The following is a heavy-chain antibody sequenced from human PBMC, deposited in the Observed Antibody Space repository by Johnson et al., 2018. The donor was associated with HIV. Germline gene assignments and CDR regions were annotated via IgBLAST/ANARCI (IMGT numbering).Heavy chain of an antibody. CDR2: LNSGGGT. D-gene: IGHD4-17*01. CDR3: ARESTPWGADYVGYGFDI. J-gene: IGHJ3*02. CDR1: GITVSSNY. Sequence: VQLVETGGGLIQPGGSLRLSCAASGITVSSNYMTWVRQGPGKGLEWVSVLNSGGGTYYADSVQGRFTISRANSKNSLYLQMNSLRDEDTAVYYCARESTPWGADYVGYGFDIWGQGTMVTVSS. V-gene: IGHV3-53*02.